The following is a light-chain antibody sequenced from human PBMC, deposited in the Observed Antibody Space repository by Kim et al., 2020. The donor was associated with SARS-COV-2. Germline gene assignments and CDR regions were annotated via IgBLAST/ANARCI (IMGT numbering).Light chain of an antibody. CDR3: SSYSGTLGVV. Sequence: QSALTQPASVSGSPGQSITISCTGTSSDVGGYSYVSRYQQHPGKAPKIMIYDVDYRPSGVSNRFSGSKSGNTASLTISGLQAEDEANYYCSSYSGTLGVVFGGGTQLTVL. V-gene: IGLV2-14*03. CDR2: DVD. J-gene: IGLJ2*01. CDR1: SSDVGGYSY.